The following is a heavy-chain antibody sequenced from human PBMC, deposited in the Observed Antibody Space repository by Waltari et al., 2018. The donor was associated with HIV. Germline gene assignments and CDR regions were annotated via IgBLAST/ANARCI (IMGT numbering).Heavy chain of an antibody. CDR3: AGGASGWSPGY. CDR2: ITYYGDNK. D-gene: IGHD6-19*01. Sequence: QVQLVESGGGVVQPGRSLRLACAASGFTFSSYGLHWVRQAAGKGREWGAVITYYGDNKYYADCVQCRFTISRDNYKNTLYLQMNSRRAEDTAVYYCAGGASGWSPGYWGQGTLVTVSS. CDR1: GFTFSSYG. V-gene: IGHV3-30*03. J-gene: IGHJ4*02.